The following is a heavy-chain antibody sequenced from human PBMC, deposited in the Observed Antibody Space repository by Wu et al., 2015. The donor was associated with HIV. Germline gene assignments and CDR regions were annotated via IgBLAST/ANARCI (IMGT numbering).Heavy chain of an antibody. D-gene: IGHD3-22*01. V-gene: IGHV1-2*02. CDR1: GYSFTDYY. CDR3: ARDDYYDSSGLGLPWYFDL. J-gene: IGHJ2*01. Sequence: QVQLVQSGAEVKKPGASMKVSCKASGYSFTDYYIHWVRQAPGQGLEWMAWINPNSGGTNYAQMFQGRVTMTRDTSITTAYLELSSLTSDDTAVYYCARDDYYDSSGLGLPWYFDLWGRGTWSLSPQ. CDR2: INPNSGGT.